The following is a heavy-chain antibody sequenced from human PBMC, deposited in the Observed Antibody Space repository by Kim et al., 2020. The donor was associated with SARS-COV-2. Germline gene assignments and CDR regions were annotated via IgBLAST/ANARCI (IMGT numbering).Heavy chain of an antibody. CDR3: VLSLMVRGVPAPDLAPPSSVDY. J-gene: IGHJ4*02. V-gene: IGHV3-7*01. CDR1: GFTFSSYW. Sequence: GSLRLSCAASGFTFSSYWMSWVRQAPGKGREWVANIKKDGSEKYYVDSVKGRFTISRDNAKNSLYLQMNSLRAEDTAVYYCVLSLMVRGVPAPDLAPPSSVDYWGQGTLVTVSS. D-gene: IGHD3-10*01. CDR2: IKKDGSEK.